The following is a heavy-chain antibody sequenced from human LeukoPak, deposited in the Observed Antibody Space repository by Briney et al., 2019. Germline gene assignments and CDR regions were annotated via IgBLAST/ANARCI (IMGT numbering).Heavy chain of an antibody. CDR2: IKQDGSEK. V-gene: IGHV3-7*01. CDR3: ASGGYYYGSGSFVQFDY. J-gene: IGHJ4*02. D-gene: IGHD3-10*01. Sequence: GGSLRLSCAASGFTFSSYWMSWVRQAPGKGLEWVANIKQDGSEKYYVDSVKGRFTISRDNAKNSLYLQMNSLRAEDTAVYYCASGGYYYGSGSFVQFDYWGQGTLVTVSS. CDR1: GFTFSSYW.